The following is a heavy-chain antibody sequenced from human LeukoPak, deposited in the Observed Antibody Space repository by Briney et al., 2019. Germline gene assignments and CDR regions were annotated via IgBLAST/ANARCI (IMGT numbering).Heavy chain of an antibody. Sequence: GGSLRLSCAASGFTFSSYSMNWVRQAPGKGLEWVSSISSSSSYIYYADSVKGRFTISRDNAKNSLYLQMNSLRAEDTAVYYCARDKLRNSSGYYSRMQLFAFDIWGQGTMVTVSS. J-gene: IGHJ3*02. CDR1: GFTFSSYS. CDR2: ISSSSSYI. CDR3: ARDKLRNSSGYYSRMQLFAFDI. D-gene: IGHD3-22*01. V-gene: IGHV3-21*01.